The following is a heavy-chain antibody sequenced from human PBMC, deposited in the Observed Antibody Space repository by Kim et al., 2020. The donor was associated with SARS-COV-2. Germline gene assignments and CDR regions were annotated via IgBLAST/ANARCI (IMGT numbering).Heavy chain of an antibody. CDR1: GFTFSSYA. CDR2: ISYDGSNK. Sequence: GGSLRLSCAASGFTFSSYAMHWVRQAPGKGLEWVAVISYDGSNKYYADSVKGRFTISRDNSKNTLYLQMNSLGAEDTAVYYCARERYSSSWYSYYYYGM. V-gene: IGHV3-30*04. D-gene: IGHD6-13*01. CDR3: ARERYSSSWYSYYYYGM. J-gene: IGHJ6*01.